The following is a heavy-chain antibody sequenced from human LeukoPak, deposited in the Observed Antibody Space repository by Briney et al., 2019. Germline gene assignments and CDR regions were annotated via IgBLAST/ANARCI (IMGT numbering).Heavy chain of an antibody. D-gene: IGHD3-22*01. CDR1: GGSISSSSYY. V-gene: IGHV4-39*01. Sequence: SETLSLTCTVSGGSISSSSYYWGWIRQPPGTGLEWIGSIYYSGSTYYNPSLKSRVTISVDTSKNQFSLKLSSVTAADTAVYYCATQSRDYYDRSGYGNWFDPWGQGTLVTVSS. CDR3: ATQSRDYYDRSGYGNWFDP. CDR2: IYYSGST. J-gene: IGHJ5*02.